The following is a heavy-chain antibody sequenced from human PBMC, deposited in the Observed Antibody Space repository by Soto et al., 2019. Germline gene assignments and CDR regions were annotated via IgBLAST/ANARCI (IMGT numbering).Heavy chain of an antibody. CDR3: ARGRKGYYYFDY. CDR2: IGTAGDT. Sequence: GGSLRLSCAASGFTFSSYDMHWVRQATGKGLEWVSAIGTAGDTYYPGSVKGRFTISRENAKNSLYLQMNSLRAGDTAVYYCARGRKGYYYFDYWGQGTLVTVSS. V-gene: IGHV3-13*01. CDR1: GFTFSSYD. D-gene: IGHD6-13*01. J-gene: IGHJ4*02.